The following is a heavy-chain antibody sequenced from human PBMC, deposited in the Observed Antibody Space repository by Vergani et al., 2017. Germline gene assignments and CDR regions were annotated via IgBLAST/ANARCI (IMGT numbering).Heavy chain of an antibody. Sequence: VQLVESGGGLVQPGRSLRLSCVASGFSLRGHGMHRVRQAPGKGLEWVAMISYDGDRRDYGDFAKGRFTISRDSSKTVYLQMNSLRVEDTAMYFCAKELSYSTAWPHLDSRGQGTLVTVSS. V-gene: IGHV3-30*18. CDR3: AKELSYSTAWPHLDS. D-gene: IGHD4-11*01. CDR2: ISYDGDRR. CDR1: GFSLRGHG. J-gene: IGHJ4*02.